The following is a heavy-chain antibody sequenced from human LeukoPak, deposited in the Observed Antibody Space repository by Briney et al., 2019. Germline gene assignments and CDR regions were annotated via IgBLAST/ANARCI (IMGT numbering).Heavy chain of an antibody. D-gene: IGHD3-9*01. CDR1: GFSFSSYG. CDR3: ANGPHYQILTGYYKVRSHLDY. Sequence: GGTLRLSCAASGFSFSSYGMHWVRQTPGKGLEWVAVISYDGSDNYYADSVKGRFTISRDNSKNTLYLQMNSLRAEDTAVYSCANGPHYQILTGYYKVRSHLDYWGQGTLVTVSS. V-gene: IGHV3-30*18. J-gene: IGHJ4*02. CDR2: ISYDGSDN.